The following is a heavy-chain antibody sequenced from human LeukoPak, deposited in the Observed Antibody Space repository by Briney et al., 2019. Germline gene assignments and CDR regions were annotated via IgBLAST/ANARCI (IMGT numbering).Heavy chain of an antibody. CDR1: GGSISSSNC. CDR2: IYHSGST. J-gene: IGHJ4*02. Sequence: PSGTLSLTCAVSGGSISSSNCWSWVRQPPGKGLEWIGQIYHSGSTTYNPSLKSRVTISVDKSKNQFSLKLNSVTAADTAVYYCARLEVGVPAATSRFFDYWGRGTLVTVSS. D-gene: IGHD2-2*01. V-gene: IGHV4-4*02. CDR3: ARLEVGVPAATSRFFDY.